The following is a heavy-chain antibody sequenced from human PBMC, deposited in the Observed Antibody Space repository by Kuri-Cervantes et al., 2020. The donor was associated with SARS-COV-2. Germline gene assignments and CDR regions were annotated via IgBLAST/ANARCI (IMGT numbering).Heavy chain of an antibody. D-gene: IGHD1-26*01. V-gene: IGHV3-66*02. J-gene: IGHJ1*01. Sequence: ESLKISCAASGFTFSSYWMSWVRQAPGKGLEWVSVIYSGGSTYYADSVKGRFTISRDNSKNTLYLQMNSLRAEDTAVYYCARALGDSGSYHIQHWGQGTLVTVSS. CDR1: GFTFSSYW. CDR3: ARALGDSGSYHIQH. CDR2: IYSGGST.